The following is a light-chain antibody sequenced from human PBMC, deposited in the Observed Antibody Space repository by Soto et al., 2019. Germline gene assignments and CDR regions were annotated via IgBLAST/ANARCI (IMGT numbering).Light chain of an antibody. J-gene: IGKJ1*01. V-gene: IGKV2-30*01. Sequence: MAQSPLPLPVALGQPASISCRSIRSLLYSYGNTSLNGFQQRPSQSSRRRILEVSNRDSGGADRCCSSAAGTDVTLKTIRGQDEDVFGYYCMQGNNSPHTFGQGTKVDI. CDR1: RSLLYSYGNTS. CDR3: MQGNNSPHT. CDR2: EVS.